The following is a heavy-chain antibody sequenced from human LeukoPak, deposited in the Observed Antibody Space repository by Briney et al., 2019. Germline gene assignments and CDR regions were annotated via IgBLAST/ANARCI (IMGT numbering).Heavy chain of an antibody. Sequence: ASVKVSCKASGGTFSSYAISWVRQAPGQGLEWMGRIIPILGITNYAQKFQGRVTITADKSTSTAYMELSSLRSEDTAVYYCARGSLFYYDSSGYYDYWGQGTLVTVSS. CDR3: ARGSLFYYDSSGYYDY. J-gene: IGHJ4*02. CDR2: IIPILGIT. CDR1: GGTFSSYA. D-gene: IGHD3-22*01. V-gene: IGHV1-69*04.